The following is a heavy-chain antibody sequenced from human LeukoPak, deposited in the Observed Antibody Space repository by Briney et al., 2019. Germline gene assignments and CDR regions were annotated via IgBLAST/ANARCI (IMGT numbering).Heavy chain of an antibody. CDR2: INPNSGGT. D-gene: IGHD1-26*01. V-gene: IGHV1-2*02. CDR3: ARVHGSYRTAPADY. Sequence: ASVKVSCKASGGTFSSYAISWVRQAPGQGLEWMGWINPNSGGTNYAQKFQGRVTMTRDTSISTAYMELSRLRSDDTAVYYCARVHGSYRTAPADYWGQGTLVTVSS. CDR1: GGTFSSYA. J-gene: IGHJ4*02.